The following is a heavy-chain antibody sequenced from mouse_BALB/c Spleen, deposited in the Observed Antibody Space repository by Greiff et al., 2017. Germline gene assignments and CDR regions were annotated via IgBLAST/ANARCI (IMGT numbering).Heavy chain of an antibody. D-gene: IGHD2-4*01. J-gene: IGHJ2*01. Sequence: EVKLVESGGGLVQPGGSLKLSCAASGFTFSSYTMSWVRQTPEKRLEWVAYISNGGGSTYYPDTVKGRFTISRDNAKNTLYLQMSSLKSEDTAMYYCARLDDYDGRGYFDYWGQGTTLTVSS. CDR1: GFTFSSYT. V-gene: IGHV5-12-2*01. CDR2: ISNGGGST. CDR3: ARLDDYDGRGYFDY.